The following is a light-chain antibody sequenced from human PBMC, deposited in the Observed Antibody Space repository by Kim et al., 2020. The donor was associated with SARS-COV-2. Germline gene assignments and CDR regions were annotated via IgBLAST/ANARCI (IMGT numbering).Light chain of an antibody. CDR3: NSRDSSGTLVV. CDR1: SLRSYY. Sequence: ALGQTVRITCQGDSLRSYYASWYQQKPGQAPVLVIYGKNNRPSGIPDRFSGSSSGNTASLTITGAQAEDEADYYCNSRDSSGTLVVFGGGTQLTVL. J-gene: IGLJ2*01. V-gene: IGLV3-19*01. CDR2: GKN.